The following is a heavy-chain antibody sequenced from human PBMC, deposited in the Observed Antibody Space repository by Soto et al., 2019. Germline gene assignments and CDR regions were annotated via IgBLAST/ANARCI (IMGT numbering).Heavy chain of an antibody. CDR1: GGSISSYY. CDR3: ASSGYYYFDY. Sequence: PLETLSLTCTVSGGSISSYYWSWIRQPPGKGLEWIGYIYYSGSTNYNPSLKSRVTISVDTSKNQFSLKLSSVTAADTAVYYCASSGYYYFDYWGQGXLVTVYS. CDR2: IYYSGST. J-gene: IGHJ4*02. D-gene: IGHD3-22*01. V-gene: IGHV4-59*01.